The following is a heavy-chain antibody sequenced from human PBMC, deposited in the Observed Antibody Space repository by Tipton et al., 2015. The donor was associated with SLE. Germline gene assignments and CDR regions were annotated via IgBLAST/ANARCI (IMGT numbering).Heavy chain of an antibody. Sequence: TLSLTCTVSGGSISSGAYYWSWIRQLPGKGLEWIGYIYYSGSTHYNPSLKSPFTISIDTSKNQFSLMLSSVTAADTAVYYCARRGDSISPFGFWGQGTLVTVSS. V-gene: IGHV4-31*01. J-gene: IGHJ4*02. CDR1: GGSISSGAYY. CDR3: ARRGDSISPFGF. CDR2: IYYSGST. D-gene: IGHD6-6*01.